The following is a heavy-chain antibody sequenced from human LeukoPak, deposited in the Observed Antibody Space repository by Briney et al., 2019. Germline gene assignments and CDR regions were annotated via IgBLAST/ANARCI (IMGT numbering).Heavy chain of an antibody. CDR3: ATDTVYYFDL. D-gene: IGHD4-17*01. V-gene: IGHV3-48*01. Sequence: GGSLRLSCAASGFTFSDYSMNWVRQAPGKGLEWVSCISSSSSTYADSVKGRFTTSRDNAKNSLFLQMNSLRAEDTAVYYCATDTVYYFDLWGRGTLVTVSS. CDR2: ISSSSST. J-gene: IGHJ2*01. CDR1: GFTFSDYS.